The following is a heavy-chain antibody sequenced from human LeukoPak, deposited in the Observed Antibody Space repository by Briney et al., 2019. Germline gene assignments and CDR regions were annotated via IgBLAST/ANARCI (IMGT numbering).Heavy chain of an antibody. CDR2: IFSGGST. D-gene: IGHD6-19*01. Sequence: PGGSLRLSCVASGFTVGSNYMSWVRQAPGKGLEWVSAIFSGGSTFYADSVTGRFTISRDNSKNTVYLEMNSLRAEDTAVYYCARDLKTSGWYGDFDYWGQGTLVTVSS. V-gene: IGHV3-53*01. CDR1: GFTVGSNY. J-gene: IGHJ4*02. CDR3: ARDLKTSGWYGDFDY.